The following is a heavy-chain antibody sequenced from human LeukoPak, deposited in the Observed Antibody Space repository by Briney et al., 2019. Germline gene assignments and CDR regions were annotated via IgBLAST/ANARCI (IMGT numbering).Heavy chain of an antibody. CDR1: GDSVNNNDAY. Sequence: SGTLSLTCTVSGDSVNNNDAYWSWIRQHPGKGLEWIGYIYYSGSTYYNPSLKSRVTISVDTSKNQFSLKLSSVTAADTAVYYCAREDDDYGDYAPRYWGQGTLVTVSS. J-gene: IGHJ4*02. V-gene: IGHV4-31*03. CDR3: AREDDDYGDYAPRY. D-gene: IGHD4-17*01. CDR2: IYYSGST.